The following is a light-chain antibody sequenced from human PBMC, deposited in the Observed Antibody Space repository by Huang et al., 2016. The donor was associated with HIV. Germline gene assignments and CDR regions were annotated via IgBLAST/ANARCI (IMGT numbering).Light chain of an antibody. J-gene: IGKJ1*01. CDR1: QSLSSSY. CDR3: QHYGSSPTWT. CDR2: VAS. Sequence: EIVLTQSPGTLSLSPGERATLACRASQSLSSSYLAWYQQKAGQAPRLLLYVASSRATGIPDRFSASGSGTDFTLTITRLEPEDFAVYYCQHYGSSPTWTFGQGTKVEIK. V-gene: IGKV3-20*01.